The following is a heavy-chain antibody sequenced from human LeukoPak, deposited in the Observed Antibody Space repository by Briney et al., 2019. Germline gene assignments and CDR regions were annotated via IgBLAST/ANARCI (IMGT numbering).Heavy chain of an antibody. CDR3: ATSGSLYYDYVWGSYRPFDY. V-gene: IGHV4-4*02. Sequence: SGTLSLTCAVSGGSISSSNWWSWVRQPPGQGLEWIGEIYHSGSTNYNPSLKSRVTISVDKSKNQFSLKLSSVTAADTAVYYCATSGSLYYDYVWGSYRPFDYWGQGTLVTVSS. CDR1: GGSISSSNW. J-gene: IGHJ4*02. D-gene: IGHD3-16*02. CDR2: IYHSGST.